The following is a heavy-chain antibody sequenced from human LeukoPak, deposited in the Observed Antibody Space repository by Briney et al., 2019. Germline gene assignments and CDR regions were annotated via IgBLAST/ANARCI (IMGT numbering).Heavy chain of an antibody. Sequence: GGSLRLSCAASGFTFSSYGMHWVRQAPGKGLEWVAVISYGGSNIYYADSVKGRFTISRDTSKNTLYLQMNSLRAEDTAVYYCAKGDSSGYSPDYWGQGTLVTVSS. V-gene: IGHV3-30*18. J-gene: IGHJ4*02. CDR1: GFTFSSYG. CDR3: AKGDSSGYSPDY. D-gene: IGHD3-22*01. CDR2: ISYGGSNI.